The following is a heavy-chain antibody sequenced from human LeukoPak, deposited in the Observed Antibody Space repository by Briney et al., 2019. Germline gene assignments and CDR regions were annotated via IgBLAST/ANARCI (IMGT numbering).Heavy chain of an antibody. CDR1: GFTFDDYG. D-gene: IGHD2-15*01. CDR3: ARDVAGYCSGGSCYSLYYFDY. V-gene: IGHV3-20*04. Sequence: PGGSLRLSCAASGFTFDDYGMSWVRQAPGKGLEWVSGINWNGGSTGYADSVKGRFTISRDNAKNSLYLQMNSLRAEDTALYYCARDVAGYCSGGSCYSLYYFDYWGQGTLVTASS. J-gene: IGHJ4*02. CDR2: INWNGGST.